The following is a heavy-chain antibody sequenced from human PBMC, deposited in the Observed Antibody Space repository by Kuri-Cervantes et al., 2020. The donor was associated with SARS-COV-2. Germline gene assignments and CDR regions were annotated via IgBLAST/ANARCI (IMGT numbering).Heavy chain of an antibody. CDR1: GFSFSVYW. J-gene: IGHJ6*02. CDR3: AKGIRAGIAVAGYGMDV. CDR2: INSDGSTT. V-gene: IGHV3-74*01. Sequence: GESLKISCAASGFSFSVYWMHWVRQAPGKGLVWVSRINSDGSTTTYADSVKGRFTVSRDNAKSTLYLQMNSLRAEDTAVYYCAKGIRAGIAVAGYGMDVWGQGTTVTVSS. D-gene: IGHD6-19*01.